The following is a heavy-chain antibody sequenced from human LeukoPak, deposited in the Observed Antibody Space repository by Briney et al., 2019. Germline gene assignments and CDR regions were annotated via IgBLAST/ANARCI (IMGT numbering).Heavy chain of an antibody. CDR1: GYTFTGYY. D-gene: IGHD3-22*01. J-gene: IGHJ4*02. V-gene: IGHV1-2*02. Sequence: ASVKVSCKASGYTFTGYYMHWVRQAPGQGLEWMGWINPNSVGTNYAEKFQGRVTMTRDTSISTAYMELSRLRSDDTAVYYCAGDQELGSIYYDSSAQTDYWGQGTLVTVSS. CDR2: INPNSVGT. CDR3: AGDQELGSIYYDSSAQTDY.